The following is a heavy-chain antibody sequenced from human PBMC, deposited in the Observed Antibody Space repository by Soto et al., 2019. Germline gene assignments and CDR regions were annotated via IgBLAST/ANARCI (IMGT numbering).Heavy chain of an antibody. Sequence: PSETLSLTCAVSGGSISSFCWTWIRQPPGQGLEWIGYICTGGTTKYNPSLKSRVTMSVDTSKTQFSLKLTSVTAADTAVYYCARVGSKSFYYATDAWGQGTTVTVS. J-gene: IGHJ6*02. CDR3: ARVGSKSFYYATDA. D-gene: IGHD4-4*01. CDR2: ICTGGTT. CDR1: GGSISSFC. V-gene: IGHV4-4*09.